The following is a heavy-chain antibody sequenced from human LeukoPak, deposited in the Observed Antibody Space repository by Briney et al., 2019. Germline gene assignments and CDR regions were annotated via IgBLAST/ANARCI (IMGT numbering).Heavy chain of an antibody. CDR2: IKQDGSEK. CDR1: GFTFSNYW. D-gene: IGHD1-26*01. J-gene: IGHJ4*02. Sequence: PGGSLRLSCAASGFTFSNYWMSWVRQAPGKGLEWVANIKQDGSEKYYVDSVKGRFTISRDNAKNSLYLQMNSLRAEDTAVYYCARAIGGSYEDYWGQGTLVTVSS. V-gene: IGHV3-7*01. CDR3: ARAIGGSYEDY.